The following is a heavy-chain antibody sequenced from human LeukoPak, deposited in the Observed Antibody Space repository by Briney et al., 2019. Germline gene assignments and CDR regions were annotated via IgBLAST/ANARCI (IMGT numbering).Heavy chain of an antibody. D-gene: IGHD1-26*01. V-gene: IGHV4-39*01. CDR1: GGSIRSSIYY. J-gene: IGHJ3*01. CDR3: ARSGTYDPFDF. CDR2: IYYSGST. Sequence: SETLSLTSNVSGGSIRSSIYYWGWIRQPPGKGLEWIGNIYYSGSTYYNPSLKSRVTISIDTSKNQFSLKLSSVTAADTSVYYCARSGTYDPFDFWGQGTMVTVSS.